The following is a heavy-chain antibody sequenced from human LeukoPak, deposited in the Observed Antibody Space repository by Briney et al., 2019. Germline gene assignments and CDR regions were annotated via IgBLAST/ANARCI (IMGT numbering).Heavy chain of an antibody. Sequence: PSQTLSLTCTVSGGSISSGGYYWSWIRQHPGKGLEWIGYIYYSGSTYYNPSLKSRVTISVDTSKNQFSLKLSSVTAADTAVYYCARARCSSTSCTRYYFVYWGQGTLVTVSS. CDR3: ARARCSSTSCTRYYFVY. CDR1: GGSISSGGYY. D-gene: IGHD2-2*01. J-gene: IGHJ4*02. CDR2: IYYSGST. V-gene: IGHV4-31*03.